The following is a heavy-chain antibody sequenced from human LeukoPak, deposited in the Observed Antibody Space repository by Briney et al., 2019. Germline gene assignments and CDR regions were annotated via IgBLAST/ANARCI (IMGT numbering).Heavy chain of an antibody. CDR3: ARGVEPLAANTLAY. D-gene: IGHD1-14*01. J-gene: IGHJ4*02. CDR1: GFTVITND. Sequence: GGSLRLSCAASGFTVITNDMTWVRQAPGKGLDWGSVPYSDGNTKYADSVQGRFTISRDNPKNTLYLEMNSLSPDDTAVYYCARGVEPLAANTLAYWGQGTLVTVSS. CDR2: PYSDGNT. V-gene: IGHV3-53*01.